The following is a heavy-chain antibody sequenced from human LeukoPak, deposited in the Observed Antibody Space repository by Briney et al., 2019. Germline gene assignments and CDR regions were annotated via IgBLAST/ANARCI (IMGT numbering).Heavy chain of an antibody. Sequence: GGSLRLSCVASGFTFNNYGMRWVRQAPGKGLEWVANIKQDGSEKYYVDSVKGRFTISRDNAKNSLYLQMNSLRAEDTAVYYCARDGKTKGSGWSRRYYYYGMDVWGQGTTVTVSS. CDR1: GFTFNNYG. CDR3: ARDGKTKGSGWSRRYYYYGMDV. V-gene: IGHV3-7*01. D-gene: IGHD6-19*01. CDR2: IKQDGSEK. J-gene: IGHJ6*02.